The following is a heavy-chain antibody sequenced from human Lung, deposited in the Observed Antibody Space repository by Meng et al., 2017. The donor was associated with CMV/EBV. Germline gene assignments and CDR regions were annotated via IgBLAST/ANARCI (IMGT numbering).Heavy chain of an antibody. V-gene: IGHV4-61*01. D-gene: IGHD1-1*01. CDR3: ARDILERNAFDM. Sequence: LXCTVSGGSVSSGSYYWSWLRQPPGKGLEWIGYISYIGSTNYNPSLKSRVTISVDTSKNQFSLKLSSVTAADTAIFYCARDILERNAFDMWGQGKXVT. J-gene: IGHJ3*02. CDR2: ISYIGST. CDR1: GGSVSSGSYY.